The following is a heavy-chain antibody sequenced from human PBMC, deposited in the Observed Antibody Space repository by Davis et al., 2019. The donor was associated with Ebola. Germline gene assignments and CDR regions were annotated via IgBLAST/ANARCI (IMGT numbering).Heavy chain of an antibody. CDR3: ARDPVEVVTALTSGPFDP. J-gene: IGHJ5*02. V-gene: IGHV1-69*06. Sequence: SVKVSCKASGGTFSSYAISWVRQAPGQGLEWMGGIIPIFGTANYAQKFQGRVTITADKSTSTAYMELSSLRSEDTAVYYCARDPVEVVTALTSGPFDPWGQGTLVTVSS. CDR1: GGTFSSYA. D-gene: IGHD2-21*02. CDR2: IIPIFGTA.